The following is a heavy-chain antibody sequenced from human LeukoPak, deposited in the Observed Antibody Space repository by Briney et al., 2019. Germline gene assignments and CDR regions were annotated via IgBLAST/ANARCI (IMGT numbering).Heavy chain of an antibody. CDR2: ISLDGSIT. D-gene: IGHD3-22*01. CDR1: GFTFSDNW. J-gene: IGHJ4*02. Sequence: GGSLRLSCAASGFTFSDNWMHWIRQAPGKGLVWVSRISLDGSITTYADSVKGRFTISRDNAKNTLYLQMNSLRVEDTAVYYCAKDRYDSSGYSRGLFAYWGQGTLVTVSS. CDR3: AKDRYDSSGYSRGLFAY. V-gene: IGHV3-74*01.